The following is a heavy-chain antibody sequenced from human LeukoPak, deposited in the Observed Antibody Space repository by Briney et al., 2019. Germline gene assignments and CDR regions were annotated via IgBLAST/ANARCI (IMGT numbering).Heavy chain of an antibody. J-gene: IGHJ6*03. CDR2: INSDGSST. V-gene: IGHV3-74*01. D-gene: IGHD1-26*01. CDR1: GFTFSNYW. CDR3: ARVSSGSYFGYYYYYMDV. Sequence: PGGSLRLSCAASGFTFSNYWMHWVRQAPGKGLVWVSRINSDGSSTSYADSVKGRFTISRDNAKNTLYLQMNSLRAEDTAVYYCARVSSGSYFGYYYYYMDVWGKGTTLTVSS.